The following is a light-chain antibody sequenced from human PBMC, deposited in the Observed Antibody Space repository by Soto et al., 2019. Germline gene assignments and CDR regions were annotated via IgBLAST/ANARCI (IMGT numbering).Light chain of an antibody. CDR2: GAS. V-gene: IGKV3-20*01. Sequence: EIVLTQSPGTLSLSPGERDTLSCRASQSVSSSYLARYQQKPGQAPRLLIYGASSRATGIPDRFSGSESGTDFTLTISRLEPEDFAVDYCQQYGSSTWTFGQGTKV. J-gene: IGKJ1*01. CDR3: QQYGSSTWT. CDR1: QSVSSSY.